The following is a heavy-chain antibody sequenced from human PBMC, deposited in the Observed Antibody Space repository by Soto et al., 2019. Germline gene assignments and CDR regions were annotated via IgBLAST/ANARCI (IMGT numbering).Heavy chain of an antibody. Sequence: GGSLRLSCVDSLFTLSNYVMSWVRQAPGKGLEWVSTISETGRSTYYADTVKGRFTISRENAKNTLYLEMSSLRAEDTAVYHCAKNQGVELVPLATVDWFDPWGQGSVVTVSS. J-gene: IGHJ5*02. CDR3: AKNQGVELVPLATVDWFDP. D-gene: IGHD1-26*01. CDR1: LFTLSNYV. CDR2: ISETGRST. V-gene: IGHV3-23*01.